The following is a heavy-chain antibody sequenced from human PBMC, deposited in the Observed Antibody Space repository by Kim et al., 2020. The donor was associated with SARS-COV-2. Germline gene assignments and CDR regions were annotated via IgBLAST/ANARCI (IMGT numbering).Heavy chain of an antibody. D-gene: IGHD2-2*02. CDR3: AKVAIPLRPFFDY. V-gene: IGHV3-23*01. J-gene: IGHJ4*02. Sequence: STDSVKGRFTISRDNYKNTLYLQMNSLRAEDTAVYYCAKVAIPLRPFFDYWGQRTLVTVSS.